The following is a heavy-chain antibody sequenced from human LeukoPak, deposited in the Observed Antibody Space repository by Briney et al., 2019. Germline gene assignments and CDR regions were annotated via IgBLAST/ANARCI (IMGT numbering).Heavy chain of an antibody. V-gene: IGHV3-21*01. D-gene: IGHD3-3*01. CDR1: GFTFSSYS. CDR3: ARDATIDRYYDFWSGQNWFDP. Sequence: GGSLRLSCAASGFTFSSYSMNWVRQAPGKGLEWVSSISSSSSYIYYADSVKGRFTISRDNAKNSLYLQMNSLRAEDTAVYYCARDATIDRYYDFWSGQNWFDPWGQGTLVTVSS. J-gene: IGHJ5*02. CDR2: ISSSSSYI.